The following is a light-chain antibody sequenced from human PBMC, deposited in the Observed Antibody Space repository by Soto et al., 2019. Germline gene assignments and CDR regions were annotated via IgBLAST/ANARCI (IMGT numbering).Light chain of an antibody. CDR1: QSVFSS. J-gene: IGKJ4*02. CDR3: QQYHSWPA. Sequence: EIVMTQSPATLSVSPGERVTLSCRASQSVFSSLAWYQQKPGQAPRLLIYGAATRATSVPARFSGSWSGTEFTLTISSLQSEDFALYYCQQYHSWPAFGRGTKVEIK. V-gene: IGKV3-15*01. CDR2: GAA.